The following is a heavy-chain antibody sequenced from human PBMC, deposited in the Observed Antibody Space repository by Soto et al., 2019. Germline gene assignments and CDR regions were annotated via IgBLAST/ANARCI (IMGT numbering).Heavy chain of an antibody. D-gene: IGHD2-2*02. CDR1: GFTFSSYW. J-gene: IGHJ6*02. CDR3: ARDEDGSEEEYQLLYAYYYYGMDV. V-gene: IGHV3-7*03. Sequence: EVQLVESGGGLVQPGGSLRLSCAASGFTFSSYWMSWVRQAPGKGLEWVANIKQDGSEKYYVDSVKGRFTISRDNAKNSLYLQMNSLRAEDTAVYYCARDEDGSEEEYQLLYAYYYYGMDVWGQGTTVTVSS. CDR2: IKQDGSEK.